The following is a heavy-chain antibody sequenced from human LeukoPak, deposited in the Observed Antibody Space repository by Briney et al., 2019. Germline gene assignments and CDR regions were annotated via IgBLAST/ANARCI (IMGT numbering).Heavy chain of an antibody. CDR1: GSTFSSYS. J-gene: IGHJ4*02. Sequence: PGGSLRLSCAASGSTFSSYSMNWVRQTPGKGLEWVSSISGSSTSIWYADSVKGRFTVSRDDAKNSLYLQMNSLRAEDTAVYYCSREGKLYGYGRGDFDYWGQGTLVTVSS. D-gene: IGHD5-18*01. V-gene: IGHV3-21*06. CDR3: SREGKLYGYGRGDFDY. CDR2: ISGSSTSI.